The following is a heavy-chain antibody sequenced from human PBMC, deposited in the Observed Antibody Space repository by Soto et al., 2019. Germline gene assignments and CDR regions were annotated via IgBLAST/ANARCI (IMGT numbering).Heavy chain of an antibody. CDR1: WFSGSGNY. CDR2: IYSGGGT. CDR3: ARGVNELNY. D-gene: IGHD1-7*01. Sequence: PGGALRVSCVASWFSGSGNYITWVRQAPGKGLEWVSVIYSGGGTHFADSVKGRFTISRDNSKNTVYLQMSSLRDEDTAVYYCARGVNELNYWGQGTLVTVSS. J-gene: IGHJ4*02. V-gene: IGHV3-53*01.